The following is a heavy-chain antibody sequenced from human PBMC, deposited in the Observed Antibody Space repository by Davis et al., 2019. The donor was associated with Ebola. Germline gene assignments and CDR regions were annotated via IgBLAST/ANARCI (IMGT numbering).Heavy chain of an antibody. V-gene: IGHV3-11*06. CDR2: ISSSSSYT. CDR3: ARFKVTAKLYYYYYYGMDV. J-gene: IGHJ6*02. Sequence: GGSLRLSCAASGFTFSDYYMSWIRQAPGKGLEWVSYISSSSSYTNYADSVKGRFTISRDNAKNSLYLQMKSLRAEDTAVYYCARFKVTAKLYYYYYYGMDVWGQGTTVTVSS. D-gene: IGHD2-21*02. CDR1: GFTFSDYY.